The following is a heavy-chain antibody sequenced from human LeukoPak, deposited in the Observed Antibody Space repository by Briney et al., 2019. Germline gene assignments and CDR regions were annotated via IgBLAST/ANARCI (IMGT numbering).Heavy chain of an antibody. V-gene: IGHV4-34*01. CDR3: ARGGGGIWSGYNWFDP. CDR2: INHSGST. J-gene: IGHJ5*02. CDR1: GGSFSGYY. D-gene: IGHD3-3*01. Sequence: SETLSLTCAVYGGSFSGYYWSWIRHPPGKGLEWIEQINHSGSTNYNPSLKSRVTISVDTSKNQFSLKLSSVTAADTAVYYCARGGGGIWSGYNWFDPWGQGTLVTVSS.